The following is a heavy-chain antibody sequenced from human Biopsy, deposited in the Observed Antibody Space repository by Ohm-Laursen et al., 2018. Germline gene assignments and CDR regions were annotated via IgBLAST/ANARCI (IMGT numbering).Heavy chain of an antibody. Sequence: GASVKVSCKASGGTFGGSPITWLRQAPGQGLEWIGRIIPGVGLTTYAPRFQGRVTVTADTSTNTVYMDLSSLRSEDTAVYYCAKDQLHTTSSVGAAFEIWGPGTLVTVS. J-gene: IGHJ3*02. D-gene: IGHD1-7*01. CDR2: IIPGVGLT. CDR3: AKDQLHTTSSVGAAFEI. CDR1: GGTFGGSP. V-gene: IGHV1-69*04.